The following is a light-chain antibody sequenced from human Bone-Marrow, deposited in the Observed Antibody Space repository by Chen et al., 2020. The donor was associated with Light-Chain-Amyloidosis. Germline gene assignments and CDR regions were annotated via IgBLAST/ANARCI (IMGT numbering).Light chain of an antibody. V-gene: IGLV3-21*02. CDR1: NIGSTS. Sequence: SYVLTQPSSVSVAPGQTATIACGGNNIGSTSVHWYQQTPGQAPLLGVYDDSDRPSGIPERLSGANSVNTSTLAISRVEAGDEADYYCQVWDRSSDRPVCGGGTKLTV. J-gene: IGLJ3*02. CDR3: QVWDRSSDRPV. CDR2: DDS.